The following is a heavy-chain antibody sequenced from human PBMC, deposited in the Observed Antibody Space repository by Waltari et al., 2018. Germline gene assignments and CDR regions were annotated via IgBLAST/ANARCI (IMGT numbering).Heavy chain of an antibody. V-gene: IGHV3-30-3*01. CDR3: ARVFYSPDGALGY. D-gene: IGHD3-16*01. Sequence: QVQLVESGGGVVQPGRSLRLSCAASGFTFGSYAMHWVRQAPGKGLEWVAVISYDGSNKYYADSVKGRFTISRDNSKNTLYLQMNSLRAEDTAVYYCARVFYSPDGALGYWGQGTLVTVSS. CDR1: GFTFGSYA. CDR2: ISYDGSNK. J-gene: IGHJ4*02.